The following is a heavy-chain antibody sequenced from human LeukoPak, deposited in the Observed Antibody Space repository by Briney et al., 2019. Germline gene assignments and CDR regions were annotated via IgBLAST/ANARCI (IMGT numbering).Heavy chain of an antibody. CDR2: ISSSGSTR. CDR1: GFTFSSYE. J-gene: IGHJ4*02. Sequence: GGSLRLSCAASGFTFSSYEMNWVRQAPGKGLEWVTYISSSGSTRYYADSVKGRFTISRDNAKNSLYLQMNSLRAEDTAVYYCARVQTTVTTLDYWGQGTLVTVSS. CDR3: ARVQTTVTTLDY. V-gene: IGHV3-48*03. D-gene: IGHD4-17*01.